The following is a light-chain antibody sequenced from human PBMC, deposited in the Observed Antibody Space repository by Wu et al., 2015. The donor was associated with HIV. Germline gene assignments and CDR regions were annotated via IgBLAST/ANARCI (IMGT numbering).Light chain of an antibody. V-gene: IGKV3-20*01. CDR1: QSVSSTY. J-gene: IGKJ1*01. Sequence: EIVLTQSPGTLSLSPGERATLSCRASQSVSSTYLAWYQQKPGQAPRLLIYGASNRATGIPDRFSGSGSGTDFTLTISRLEPEVFAVYYCQQYGSRTWTFGEGPRVEIK. CDR2: GAS. CDR3: QQYGSRTWT.